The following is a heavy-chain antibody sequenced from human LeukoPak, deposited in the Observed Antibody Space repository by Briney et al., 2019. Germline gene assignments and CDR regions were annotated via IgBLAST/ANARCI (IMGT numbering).Heavy chain of an antibody. V-gene: IGHV6-1*01. J-gene: IGHJ3*02. CDR1: GDSVSSNSAA. Sequence: SQTLSLTCAISGDSVSSNSAAWNRIRQSPSRGLEWLGRTYYRSKWYNDYAVSVKSRITINPDTSKNQFSLQLNSVTPEDTAVYYCGRESSTALGDAFDIWGQGTMVTVSS. CDR3: GRESSTALGDAFDI. CDR2: TYYRSKWYN. D-gene: IGHD5-18*01.